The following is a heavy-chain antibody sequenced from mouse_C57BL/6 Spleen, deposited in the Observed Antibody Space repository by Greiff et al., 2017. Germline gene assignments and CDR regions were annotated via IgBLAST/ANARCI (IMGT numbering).Heavy chain of an antibody. CDR1: GFTFSDYG. Sequence: EVKVEESGGGLVKPGGSLKLSCAASGFTFSDYGMHWVRQAPEKGLEWVAYISSGSSTIYYADTVKGRFTISRDNAKNTLFLQMTSLRSEDTAMYYCARREDDYDDAMDYWGQGTSVTVSS. J-gene: IGHJ4*01. CDR2: ISSGSSTI. V-gene: IGHV5-17*01. D-gene: IGHD2-4*01. CDR3: ARREDDYDDAMDY.